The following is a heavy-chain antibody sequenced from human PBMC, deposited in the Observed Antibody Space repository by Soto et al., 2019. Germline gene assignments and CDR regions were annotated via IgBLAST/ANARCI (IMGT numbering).Heavy chain of an antibody. D-gene: IGHD2-15*01. CDR3: ACFVVVLAATSSPQNYFDY. J-gene: IGHJ4*02. CDR1: GFTFSSYA. Sequence: GGSLRLSCAASGFTFSSYAMSWVRQAPGKGLEWVSAISGSGGSTYYADSVKGRFTISRDNSKNTLYLQMNSLRAEDTAVYYCACFVVVLAATSSPQNYFDYWGQGTLVTV. V-gene: IGHV3-23*01. CDR2: ISGSGGST.